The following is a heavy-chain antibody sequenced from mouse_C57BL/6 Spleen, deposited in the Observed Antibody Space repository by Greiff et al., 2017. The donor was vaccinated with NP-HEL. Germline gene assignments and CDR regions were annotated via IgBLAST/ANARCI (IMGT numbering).Heavy chain of an antibody. J-gene: IGHJ1*03. Sequence: QVQLQQPGTELVKPGASVKLSCKASGYTFTSYWMHWVKQRPGQGLEWIGNINPSNGGTNYNEKFKSQATLTVDKSSSTAYMQLSSLTSEDSAVYYCAREGAYYSNYEYFDVWGTGTTVTVSS. CDR1: GYTFTSYW. V-gene: IGHV1-53*01. CDR3: AREGAYYSNYEYFDV. CDR2: INPSNGGT. D-gene: IGHD2-5*01.